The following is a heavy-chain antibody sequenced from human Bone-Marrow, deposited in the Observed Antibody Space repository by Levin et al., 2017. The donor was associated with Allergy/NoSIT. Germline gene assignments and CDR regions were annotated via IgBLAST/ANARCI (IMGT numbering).Heavy chain of an antibody. V-gene: IGHV3-30-3*01. Sequence: QPGGSLRLSCAASGFTFSGYPMNWVRQAPGKGLEWVAVISSDGSNTYYTESVKGRFTISRDNSKNTLYLQMSSLRAEDTAMYYCARDKAYTSLWYVVGPDYWGQGTLVTVSS. CDR1: GFTFSGYP. CDR3: ARDKAYTSLWYVVGPDY. D-gene: IGHD6-19*01. CDR2: ISSDGSNT. J-gene: IGHJ4*02.